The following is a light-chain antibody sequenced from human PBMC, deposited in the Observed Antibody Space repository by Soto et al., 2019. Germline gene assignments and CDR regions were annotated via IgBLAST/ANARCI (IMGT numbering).Light chain of an antibody. CDR1: QSISSW. J-gene: IGKJ1*01. V-gene: IGKV1-5*03. CDR2: KAS. CDR3: QQYNSYPKT. Sequence: DIQMTQSPSTLSASVGDRVTITCRASQSISSWLAWYQQKPGKAPNLLIYKASSLESGVPSRFSGSGSGTEFTLTISTLQPDDFATYYCQQYNSYPKTFGQGTRWISN.